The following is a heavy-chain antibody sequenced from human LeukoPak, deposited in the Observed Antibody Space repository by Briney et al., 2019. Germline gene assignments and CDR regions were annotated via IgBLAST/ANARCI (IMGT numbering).Heavy chain of an antibody. CDR3: ASDEVVRGVIIGGDAFDI. D-gene: IGHD3-10*01. J-gene: IGHJ3*02. Sequence: HPGRSLRLSCAPSGFTFSSYAMHWVRQAPGRGLNWVAVISYDGSNKYYADSVKGRFTISRDNSKNTLYLQMNSLRAEDTAVYYCASDEVVRGVIIGGDAFDIWGQGTMVTVSS. CDR1: GFTFSSYA. V-gene: IGHV3-30*04. CDR2: ISYDGSNK.